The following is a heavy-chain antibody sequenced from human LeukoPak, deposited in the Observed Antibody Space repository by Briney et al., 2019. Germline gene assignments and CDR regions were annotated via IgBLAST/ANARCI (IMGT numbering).Heavy chain of an antibody. D-gene: IGHD6-19*01. Sequence: SETLSLTCTVYGGSISSYYWSWFRLPPGKGLEWIGQSSWGLTTFHPAPKSRVIISVETSKSQISVSLCSVTAADTAFYYCARHRAIAGPFDLWGQGTLATVSS. CDR1: GGSISSYY. V-gene: IGHV4-59*08. CDR3: ARHRAIAGPFDL. CDR2: SSWGLT. J-gene: IGHJ4*02.